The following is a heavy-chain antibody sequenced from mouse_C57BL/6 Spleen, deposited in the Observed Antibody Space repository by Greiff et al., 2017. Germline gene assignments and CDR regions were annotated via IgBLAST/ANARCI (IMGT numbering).Heavy chain of an antibody. J-gene: IGHJ2*01. Sequence: VQLKESGPGLVKPSQSLSLTCSVTGYSITSGYYWNWIRQFPGNKLEWMGYISYDGSNNYNPSLKNRISITRDTSKNQFFLKLNSVTTEDTATYYCARAHYYGRYGYWGQGTTLTVSS. CDR3: ARAHYYGRYGY. V-gene: IGHV3-6*01. D-gene: IGHD1-2*01. CDR1: GYSITSGYY. CDR2: ISYDGSN.